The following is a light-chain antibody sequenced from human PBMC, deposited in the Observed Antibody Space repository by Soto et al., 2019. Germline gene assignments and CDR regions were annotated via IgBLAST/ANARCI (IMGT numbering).Light chain of an antibody. Sequence: IQLTQSPSSLSASIGDRVTITCRASQGISSYLAWYRQKAGKAPELLIEAASTLQSGVPSRFSGSGSGTDFALTISSLQPADFATHYCQPLKRYPLSFGGGTNVDIK. CDR1: QGISSY. V-gene: IGKV1-9*01. CDR2: AAS. CDR3: QPLKRYPLS. J-gene: IGKJ4*01.